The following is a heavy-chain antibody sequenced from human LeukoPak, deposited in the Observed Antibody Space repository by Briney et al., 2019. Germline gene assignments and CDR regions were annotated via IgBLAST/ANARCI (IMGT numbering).Heavy chain of an antibody. CDR3: ARRNYGDSDDVFDI. J-gene: IGHJ3*02. D-gene: IGHD4-17*01. V-gene: IGHV4-34*01. CDR1: GGSFSGYY. Sequence: SETLSLTCGVYGGSFSGYYWSWIRQPPGKGLEWIGEINHSGNINYNPSPKSRVTISVDTSKNQFSLKLSSVTAADTAIYFCARRNYGDSDDVFDIWGQGTMVTVSS. CDR2: INHSGNI.